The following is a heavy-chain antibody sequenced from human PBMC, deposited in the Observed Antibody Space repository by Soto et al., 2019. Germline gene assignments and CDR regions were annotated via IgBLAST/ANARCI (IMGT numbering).Heavy chain of an antibody. V-gene: IGHV3-23*01. Sequence: EVQLLESGGGLVQPGGSLRLSCAASGFTFGIHAMSWVRQAPGKGLEWVSFISGSGGSTYYADSVKGRFTISRDNSKKTLYLQMNSLRGEDTAVYYCGKGSAATNSFYDATDVWGQGTTVTVSS. D-gene: IGHD2-15*01. J-gene: IGHJ6*02. CDR3: GKGSAATNSFYDATDV. CDR1: GFTFGIHA. CDR2: ISGSGGST.